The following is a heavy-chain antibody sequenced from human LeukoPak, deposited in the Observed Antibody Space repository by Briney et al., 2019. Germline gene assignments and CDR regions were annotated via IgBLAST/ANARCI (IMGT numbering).Heavy chain of an antibody. D-gene: IGHD3-10*01. V-gene: IGHV4-34*01. J-gene: IGHJ4*02. CDR1: GGSFSGYY. Sequence: SETLSLTCAVYGGSFSGYYWSWIRQPPGKGLEWIGEINHSGSTNYNPSLKSRVTISVDTSKNQFSLKLSSVTAADTAVYYCARLRGGIYYGSGSYSPRGYYFDYWGQGTLVTVSS. CDR3: ARLRGGIYYGSGSYSPRGYYFDY. CDR2: INHSGST.